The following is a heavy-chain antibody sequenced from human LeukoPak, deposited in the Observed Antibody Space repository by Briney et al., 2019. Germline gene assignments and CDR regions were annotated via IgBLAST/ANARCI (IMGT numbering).Heavy chain of an antibody. V-gene: IGHV4-38-2*02. CDR2: IYHSGST. CDR1: GYSISSGYY. J-gene: IGHJ2*01. D-gene: IGHD6-19*01. Sequence: SETLSLTCTVSGYSISSGYYWGWIRQPPGKGLEWIGSIYHSGSTYYNPSLKSRVTISVDTSKNQFSLKLSSVTAADTAVYYCARDWEYSSGWGDFDLWGRGTLVTASS. CDR3: ARDWEYSSGWGDFDL.